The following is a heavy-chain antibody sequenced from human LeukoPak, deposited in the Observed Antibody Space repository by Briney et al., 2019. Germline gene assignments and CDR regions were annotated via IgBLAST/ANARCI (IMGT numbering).Heavy chain of an antibody. Sequence: PGGSLRLSCAASGFTFNNYIMTWVRQAPGRGLEWVSYISSGSGTMYYADSVEGRFTISRDNSKNTLYLQMNSLRADDTAVYYCAKFLGSYYYYGLDVWGQGTTVTVSS. CDR1: GFTFNNYI. D-gene: IGHD7-27*01. V-gene: IGHV3-48*01. CDR2: ISSGSGTM. CDR3: AKFLGSYYYYGLDV. J-gene: IGHJ6*02.